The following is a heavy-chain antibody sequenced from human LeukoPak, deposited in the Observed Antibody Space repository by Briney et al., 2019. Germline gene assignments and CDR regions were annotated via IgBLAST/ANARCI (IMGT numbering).Heavy chain of an antibody. CDR1: GDSIINYH. V-gene: IGHV4-4*07. J-gene: IGHJ4*02. Sequence: SETLSLTCTVSGDSIINYHWTWIRQAAGRGLEWIGRVDANGNTDYHPSLKSRVTMSVDTSKNHFSLRLNSVTAADTAVYYCARRGSAAIQDYYFNYWGQGTLVTVSS. CDR2: VDANGNT. CDR3: ARRGSAAIQDYYFNY. D-gene: IGHD1-1*01.